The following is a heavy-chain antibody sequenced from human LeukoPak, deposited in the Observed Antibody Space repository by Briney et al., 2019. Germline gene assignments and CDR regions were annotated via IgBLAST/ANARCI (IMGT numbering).Heavy chain of an antibody. CDR1: GFTFSKYW. D-gene: IGHD3-16*01. Sequence: GGSLRLSCAVSGFTFSKYWMSWVRQAPGKGLEWVANIKQDGSEKNCVDSVKGRFTISRDNAKNSLYLQMTSLRAEDTAVYYCASSWGSAIDFWGQGTLVTVSS. J-gene: IGHJ4*02. V-gene: IGHV3-7*01. CDR2: IKQDGSEK. CDR3: ASSWGSAIDF.